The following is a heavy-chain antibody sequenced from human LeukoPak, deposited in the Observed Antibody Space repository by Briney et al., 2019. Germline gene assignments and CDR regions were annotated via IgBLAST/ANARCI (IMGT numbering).Heavy chain of an antibody. D-gene: IGHD2-21*02. J-gene: IGHJ6*02. Sequence: PSETLSLTCSVSGDSISSYYWSWIRQPPRKGLESIGYMYYSGGTKYNPSLKSRVTMSGDTSKNQFSLTLSSVTAADTAVYYCARWYCAGDCYRNNHYFYGMDVWGQGTTVTVSS. CDR3: ARWYCAGDCYRNNHYFYGMDV. V-gene: IGHV4-59*01. CDR1: GDSISSYY. CDR2: MYYSGGT.